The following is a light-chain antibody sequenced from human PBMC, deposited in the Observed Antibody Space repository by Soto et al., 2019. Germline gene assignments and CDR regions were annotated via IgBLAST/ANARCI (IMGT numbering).Light chain of an antibody. CDR1: QSVSSDY. CDR3: QQYGNSFT. Sequence: EIVLTQSPGTLSLSPGERATLSCRATQSVSSDYLAWYQQKPGQTPRLLIYRASSRATGIPDRFSGSGSGTHFTLTISRLEPEDFAVYYCQQYGNSFTFGPGTKVDIK. CDR2: RAS. V-gene: IGKV3-20*01. J-gene: IGKJ3*01.